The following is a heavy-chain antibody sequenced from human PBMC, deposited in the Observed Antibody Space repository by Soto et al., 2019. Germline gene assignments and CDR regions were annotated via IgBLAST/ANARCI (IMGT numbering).Heavy chain of an antibody. J-gene: IGHJ4*02. Sequence: SETLSLTCTVSGGSISSYYWSWIRQPPGKGLEWIGYIYYSGSTNYNPSLKSRVTLTRDTSGNTAYLELNSLISEDTAVYYCATPQDYDGCLDSWGQGTLVTVSS. D-gene: IGHD3-22*01. V-gene: IGHV4-59*01. CDR3: ATPQDYDGCLDS. CDR2: IYYSGST. CDR1: GGSISSYY.